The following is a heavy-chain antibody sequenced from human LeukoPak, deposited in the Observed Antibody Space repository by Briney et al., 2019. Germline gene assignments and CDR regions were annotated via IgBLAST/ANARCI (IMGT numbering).Heavy chain of an antibody. J-gene: IGHJ3*02. V-gene: IGHV3-21*01. Sequence: GGSLRLSCAASGFTFSSYSMNWVRQAPGKGLEWVSSIIGSSSYIYYADSVKGRFTISRDNAKNSLYLQMNSLRAEDTAVYYCARDRSYYYDSSGPAFDIWGPGTMVTVSS. CDR1: GFTFSSYS. CDR3: ARDRSYYYDSSGPAFDI. CDR2: IIGSSSYI. D-gene: IGHD3-22*01.